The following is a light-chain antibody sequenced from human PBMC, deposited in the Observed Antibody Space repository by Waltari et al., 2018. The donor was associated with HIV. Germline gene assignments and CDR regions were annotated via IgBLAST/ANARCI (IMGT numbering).Light chain of an antibody. CDR3: QKYISPPFT. J-gene: IGKJ3*01. Sequence: VQMTQSPSSLSASVGDRVTITCRASHDISNYLAWYQQKPGKSPNLLIHSASTLQSGVSSRFSGSGSGTDFTLTINNLQPEDVATYYCQKYISPPFTFGPGTRV. CDR1: HDISNY. V-gene: IGKV1-27*01. CDR2: SAS.